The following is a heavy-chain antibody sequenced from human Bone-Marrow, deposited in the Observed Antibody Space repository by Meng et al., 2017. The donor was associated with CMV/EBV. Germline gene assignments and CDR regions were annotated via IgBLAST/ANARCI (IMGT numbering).Heavy chain of an antibody. V-gene: IGHV3-7*01. CDR3: AREKCSPEYFLH. D-gene: IGHD4/OR15-4a*01. CDR1: GFTFSSYW. CDR2: IEQDGSEK. J-gene: IGHJ1*01. Sequence: GESLKISCAASGFTFSSYWMSWVRQAPGKGLEWVANIEQDGSEKYYVDSVKGRFTISRDNAKDSLYLQMNSLRAEDTAVYYCAREKCSPEYFLHWGQGTLVTVSS.